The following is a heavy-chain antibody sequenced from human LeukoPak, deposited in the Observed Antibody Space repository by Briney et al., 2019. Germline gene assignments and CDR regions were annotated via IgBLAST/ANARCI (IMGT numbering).Heavy chain of an antibody. D-gene: IGHD3-3*01. Sequence: PGGSLRLSCAPSGFTFSSYAMSWVRQAPGKGLGWGSAISGRGGRTYYADSVKGRFTISRDNSKNTLYLQMNSLRAEDTAVYYCSRQAYDFWSGYFPRGDAFDIWGQGTMVTVSS. CDR1: GFTFSSYA. J-gene: IGHJ3*02. CDR2: ISGRGGRT. CDR3: SRQAYDFWSGYFPRGDAFDI. V-gene: IGHV3-23*01.